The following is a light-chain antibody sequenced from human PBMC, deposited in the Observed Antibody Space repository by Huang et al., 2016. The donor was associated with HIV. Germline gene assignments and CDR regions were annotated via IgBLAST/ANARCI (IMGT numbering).Light chain of an antibody. CDR3: QQDGSSPLT. Sequence: EIVLTQSPGTLSLSPGERATLSCRASQSVRSRSLAWYQQKPGQSPRLRIFGASNRATAIPDRFSGSGSATDFTLTSSRLEPEDFAVYYCQQDGSSPLTFGGGTKVEIK. J-gene: IGKJ4*01. CDR1: QSVRSRS. V-gene: IGKV3-20*01. CDR2: GAS.